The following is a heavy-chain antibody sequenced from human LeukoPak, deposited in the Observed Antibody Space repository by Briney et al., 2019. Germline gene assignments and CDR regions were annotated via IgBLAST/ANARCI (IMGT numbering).Heavy chain of an antibody. CDR2: INPSGGST. J-gene: IGHJ5*02. Sequence: GASVKVSCKASGYTFISYYMHWVRQAPGRGLEWMGIINPSGGSTSYAQKFQGRVTMTRDTSTSTVYMELSSLRPEVTAVYYCARGEVIVYPGDPWGQGTLVTVSS. CDR3: ARGEVIVYPGDP. CDR1: GYTFISYY. D-gene: IGHD2-21*01. V-gene: IGHV1-46*03.